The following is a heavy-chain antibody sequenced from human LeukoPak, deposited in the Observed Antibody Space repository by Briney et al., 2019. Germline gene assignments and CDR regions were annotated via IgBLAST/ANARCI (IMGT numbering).Heavy chain of an antibody. Sequence: GGSLRLSCAASGFTFSSYSMNWVRQAPGKGLEWVLSISSSSSYIYYADSVKGRFTISRDNAKNSLYLQMNSLRAEDTAVYYCARGEQQLTHDAFDIWGQGTMVTVSS. CDR1: GFTFSSYS. V-gene: IGHV3-21*01. CDR3: ARGEQQLTHDAFDI. J-gene: IGHJ3*02. CDR2: ISSSSSYI. D-gene: IGHD6-13*01.